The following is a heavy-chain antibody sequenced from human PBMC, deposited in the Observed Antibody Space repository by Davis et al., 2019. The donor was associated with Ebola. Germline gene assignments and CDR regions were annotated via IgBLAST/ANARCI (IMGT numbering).Heavy chain of an antibody. J-gene: IGHJ4*02. V-gene: IGHV1-69*06. CDR3: ARDLGGDFWSGYFDY. CDR2: IIPIFGTA. D-gene: IGHD3-3*01. Sequence: AASVKVSCKASGGTFSSYAISWVRQAPGQGLEWMGGIIPIFGTANYAQKFQGRVTITADKSTSTAYMELSSLRSEDTAVYYCARDLGGDFWSGYFDYWGQGTLVTVSS. CDR1: GGTFSSYA.